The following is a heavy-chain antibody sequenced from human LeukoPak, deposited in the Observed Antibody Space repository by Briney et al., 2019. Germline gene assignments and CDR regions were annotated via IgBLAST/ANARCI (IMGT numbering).Heavy chain of an antibody. Sequence: PGGALRLSCAASGWRFSSYWMHWGGQAAGRGLVWVSRINSDGSSTSYADSVKGRFTISRDNAKNTLYLQMNSLRAEDTAVYYCARALRYSSPFDYWGQGTLVTVSS. CDR2: INSDGSST. CDR3: ARALRYSSPFDY. J-gene: IGHJ4*02. V-gene: IGHV3-74*01. D-gene: IGHD6-13*01. CDR1: GWRFSSYW.